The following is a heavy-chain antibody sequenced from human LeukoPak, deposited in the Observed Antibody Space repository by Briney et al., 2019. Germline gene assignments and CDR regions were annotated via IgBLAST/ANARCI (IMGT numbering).Heavy chain of an antibody. J-gene: IGHJ5*02. Sequence: GASVKVSCKASGYTFTSYYMHWVRQAPGQGLEWMGIINPSGGSTSYAQKFQGRVAMTRDTSTSTVYMELSSLRSEDTAVYYCARDRASYWFDPWGQGTLVTVSS. V-gene: IGHV1-46*01. CDR2: INPSGGST. CDR3: ARDRASYWFDP. CDR1: GYTFTSYY. D-gene: IGHD1-26*01.